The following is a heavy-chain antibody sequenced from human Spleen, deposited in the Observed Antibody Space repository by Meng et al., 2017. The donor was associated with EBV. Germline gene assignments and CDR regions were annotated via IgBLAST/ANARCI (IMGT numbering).Heavy chain of an antibody. Sequence: GEVGGAGGGLVPPGGSLRLSCAGSGFPLSDYYMDWVRQASGKGLEWVGRTSDKGHSYSTDYAASVKGRFSISRDDSKNSLYLQMNRLTIEDTAVYHCVRGGGSGSLIDYWGQGTLVTVSS. J-gene: IGHJ4*02. CDR3: VRGGGSGSLIDY. D-gene: IGHD3-10*01. V-gene: IGHV3-72*01. CDR1: GFPLSDYY. CDR2: TSDKGHSYST.